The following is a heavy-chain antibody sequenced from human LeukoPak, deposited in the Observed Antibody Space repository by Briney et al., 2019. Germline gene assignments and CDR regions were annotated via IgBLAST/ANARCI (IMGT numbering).Heavy chain of an antibody. CDR3: VKARMPHCGTDCLES. J-gene: IGHJ4*02. V-gene: IGHV3-23*01. D-gene: IGHD2-21*02. CDR2: IRGSGGGT. CDR1: GFTFSNDG. Sequence: PGGSLRLSCAASGFTFSNDGMSCVRQSPGRGLEWVSVIRGSGGGTYYADSVKGRFTISRDNSKNTVYMQMNSLRAEDTAVYYCVKARMPHCGTDCLESWGQGTLVTVSS.